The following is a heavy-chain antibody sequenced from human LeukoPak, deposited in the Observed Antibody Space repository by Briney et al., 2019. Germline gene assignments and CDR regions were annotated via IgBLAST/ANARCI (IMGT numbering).Heavy chain of an antibody. CDR2: IYYSGST. V-gene: IGHV4-59*12. D-gene: IGHD6-6*01. Sequence: PSETLSLTCTVSGGSISSYYWSWIRQPPGKGLEWIGYIYYSGSTNYNPSLKSRVTISVDTSKNQFSLKLSSVTAADTAVYYCARGGDLTYSSSSGGFDYWGQGTLVTVSS. J-gene: IGHJ4*02. CDR3: ARGGDLTYSSSSGGFDY. CDR1: GGSISSYY.